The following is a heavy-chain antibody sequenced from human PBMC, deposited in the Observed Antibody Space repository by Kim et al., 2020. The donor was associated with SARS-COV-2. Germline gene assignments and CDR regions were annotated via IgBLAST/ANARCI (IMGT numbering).Heavy chain of an antibody. J-gene: IGHJ5*01. V-gene: IGHV1-3*01. CDR1: GYTLTSYP. CDR3: ARDNRNDYLRGTGFDT. Sequence: ASVKVSCKASGYTLTSYPMHWVRQAPGNRIEWMGWINAGFGDTKYSQKFQGRVTITRDTAASTAYMELSSMRSEEMAVYYCARDNRNDYLRGTGFDTWG. D-gene: IGHD3-16*01. CDR2: INAGFGDT.